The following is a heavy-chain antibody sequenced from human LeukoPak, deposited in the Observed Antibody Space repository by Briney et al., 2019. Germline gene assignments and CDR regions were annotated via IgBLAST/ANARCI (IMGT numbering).Heavy chain of an antibody. CDR3: ARVGTTVTKEDYFDY. D-gene: IGHD4-17*01. V-gene: IGHV3-7*01. Sequence: GGSLRLSCAASGFTFSSYWMSWVRQAPGEGLEWVANIKQDGSEKYYVDSVKGRFTISRDNAKNSLYLQMNSLRAEDTAVYYCARVGTTVTKEDYFDYWGQGTLVTVSS. CDR1: GFTFSSYW. CDR2: IKQDGSEK. J-gene: IGHJ4*02.